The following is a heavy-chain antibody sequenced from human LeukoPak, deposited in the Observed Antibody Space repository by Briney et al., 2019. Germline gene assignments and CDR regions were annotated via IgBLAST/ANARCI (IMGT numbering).Heavy chain of an antibody. CDR2: IKQDGSEK. Sequence: GGSLRLSCAASGFTFSSYWMSWVRQAPGKGLEWVANIKQDGSEKYYEDSVKGRFTISRDNAKNSLYLQMNSLRAEDTAVYYCARALIQLYAFLDYWGQGTLVTVSS. CDR3: ARALIQLYAFLDY. J-gene: IGHJ4*02. CDR1: GFTFSSYW. V-gene: IGHV3-7*01. D-gene: IGHD5-18*01.